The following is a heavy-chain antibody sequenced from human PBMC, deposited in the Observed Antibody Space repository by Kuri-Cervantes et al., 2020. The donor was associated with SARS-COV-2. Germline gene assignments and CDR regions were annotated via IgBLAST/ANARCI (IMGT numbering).Heavy chain of an antibody. D-gene: IGHD4-17*01. CDR3: ARLLKSRTTVTTSVYWYYYYMDV. V-gene: IGHV3-53*01. CDR2: IYSGGST. J-gene: IGHJ6*03. CDR1: GFTFSNAW. Sequence: GGSLRLSCAASGFTFSNAWMSWVRQAPGKGLEWVSVIYSGGSTYYADSVKGRFTISRDNSKNTLYLQMNSLRAEDTAVYYCARLLKSRTTVTTSVYWYYYYMDVWGKGTTVTVSS.